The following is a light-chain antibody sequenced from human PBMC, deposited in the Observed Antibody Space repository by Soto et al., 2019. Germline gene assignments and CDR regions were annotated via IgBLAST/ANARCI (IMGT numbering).Light chain of an antibody. J-gene: IGLJ2*01. CDR1: RSNIGSNS. Sequence: QSVLTQPPSASATPGQRVTISCSGSRSNIGSNSVNWYQQLPGTAPTLLIRTNNQRPSGVPDRFSGSKSGTSASLAISGLQPEDEADYYCAAWDDSLSGVVFGGGTKLTVL. CDR2: TNN. V-gene: IGLV1-44*01. CDR3: AAWDDSLSGVV.